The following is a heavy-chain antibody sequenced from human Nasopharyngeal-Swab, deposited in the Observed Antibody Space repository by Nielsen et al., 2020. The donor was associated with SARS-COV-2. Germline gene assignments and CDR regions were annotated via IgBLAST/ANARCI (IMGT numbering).Heavy chain of an antibody. CDR3: AREGRGIAAPGLDY. CDR1: GGSISSSSYY. D-gene: IGHD6-13*01. CDR2: IYYSGST. V-gene: IGHV4-39*07. J-gene: IGHJ4*02. Sequence: SETLSLTCSVSGGSISSSSYYWGWLRQPQGKGLEWIGSIYYSGSTYYNPSLKSRVTISIDTSKNHFSLKLSSVTAADTAVYYCAREGRGIAAPGLDYWGQGTLVTVSS.